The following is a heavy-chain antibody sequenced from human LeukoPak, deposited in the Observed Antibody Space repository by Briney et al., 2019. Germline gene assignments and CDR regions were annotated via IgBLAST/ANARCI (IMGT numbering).Heavy chain of an antibody. CDR2: INPNSGGT. CDR1: GYTFTGHY. CDR3: ARDLGYYYDSSGYSPIDY. V-gene: IGHV1-2*02. Sequence: ASVKVSCKASGYTFTGHYMHWVRQAPGQGLEWMGWINPNSGGTNYAQKFQGRVTMTRDTSISTAYMELSRLRSDDTAVYYCARDLGYYYDSSGYSPIDYWGQGTLVTVSS. J-gene: IGHJ4*02. D-gene: IGHD3-22*01.